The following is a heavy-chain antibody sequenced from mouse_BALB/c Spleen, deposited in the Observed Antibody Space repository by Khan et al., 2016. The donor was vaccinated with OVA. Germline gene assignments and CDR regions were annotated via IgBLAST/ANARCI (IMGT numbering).Heavy chain of an antibody. J-gene: IGHJ2*01. CDR1: GYIFTSYW. V-gene: IGHV1S132*01. D-gene: IGHD2-1*01. Sequence: VQLQESGAELVRPGASVNLSCKTSGYIFTSYWIHWVKQRSGQGLEWIARIYPGTDNTYYNEKFKGKATLTADKSSSTAYIQLRSLKSEDSAAYFCARGGDDNYYFDYWGQGTTLTVSS. CDR2: IYPGTDNT. CDR3: ARGGDDNYYFDY.